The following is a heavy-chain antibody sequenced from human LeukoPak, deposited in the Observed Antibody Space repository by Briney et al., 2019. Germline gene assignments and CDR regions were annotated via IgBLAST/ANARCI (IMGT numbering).Heavy chain of an antibody. CDR2: IYYSGST. D-gene: IGHD3-10*01. J-gene: IGHJ5*02. Sequence: SETLSLTGSGSGGSSGRGSYYWGWIRQSPGKGLEWIGSIYYSGSTNYNPSLKSRATISLDTSKNQFSLKLSSVTAADTAVYYCAKSLYGSGSYYNWFDPWGQGTLVTVSS. CDR3: AKSLYGSGSYYNWFDP. V-gene: IGHV4-39*07. CDR1: GGSSGRGSYY.